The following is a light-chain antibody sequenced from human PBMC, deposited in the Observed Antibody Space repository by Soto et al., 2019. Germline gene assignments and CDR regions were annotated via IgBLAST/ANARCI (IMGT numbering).Light chain of an antibody. CDR2: GAS. CDR1: QSVSSN. V-gene: IGKV3-15*01. Sequence: EIVMTQSPATLSVSPGERTTLSCRASQSVSSNLAWYQQKPGQAPRLLIYGASTRATGIPARFSGSGSGTDFTLTISSLQSDEFAVDHCQQRSNWTRTFGQGTKVDSK. CDR3: QQRSNWTRT. J-gene: IGKJ1*01.